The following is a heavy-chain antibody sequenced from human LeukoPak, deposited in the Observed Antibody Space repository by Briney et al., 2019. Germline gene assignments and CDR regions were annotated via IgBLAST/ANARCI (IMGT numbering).Heavy chain of an antibody. J-gene: IGHJ4*02. V-gene: IGHV5-51*01. CDR2: IYPGDSHT. Sequence: GESLKISCKGSGYSFTSYWIGWVRQMPGKGLEVVGIIYPGDSHTRYSPSFQGQVTISADKSISTAYLQWSSLKASDTAMYYCARHELVVPAAATMFDYWGQGTLVTVSS. CDR1: GYSFTSYW. D-gene: IGHD2-2*01. CDR3: ARHELVVPAAATMFDY.